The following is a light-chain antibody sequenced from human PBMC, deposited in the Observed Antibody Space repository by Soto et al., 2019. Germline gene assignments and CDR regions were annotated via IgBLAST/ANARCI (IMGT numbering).Light chain of an antibody. CDR1: QSISKY. CDR3: QQSYSTPPDT. V-gene: IGKV1-39*01. CDR2: AAS. Sequence: DIQMTPSPSSLSASVGDRVTITCRASQSISKYLNWYQQKPGQAPNLLIYAASTLQSGGPSRFSGSGSGTDFTLTISSLQPEDFATYYCQQSYSTPPDTFGQGTKLEIK. J-gene: IGKJ2*01.